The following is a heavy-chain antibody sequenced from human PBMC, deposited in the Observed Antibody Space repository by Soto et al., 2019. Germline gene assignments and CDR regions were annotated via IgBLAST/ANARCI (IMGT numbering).Heavy chain of an antibody. V-gene: IGHV3-15*01. CDR1: GFTFSNAW. CDR3: TTESYLLLNFDY. J-gene: IGHJ4*02. Sequence: GGSLRLSCAASGFTFSNAWMSWVRQAPGKGLEWVGRIKSKTDGGTTDYAAPVKGRFTISRDDSKNTLYLQMNSLKTEDTAVYYCTTESYLLLNFDYWGQGTLVTVSS. CDR2: IKSKTDGGTT. D-gene: IGHD2-21*01.